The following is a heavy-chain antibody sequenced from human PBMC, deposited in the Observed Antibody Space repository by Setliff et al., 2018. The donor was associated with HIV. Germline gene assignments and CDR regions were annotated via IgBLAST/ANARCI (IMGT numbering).Heavy chain of an antibody. CDR2: ISGGGAST. V-gene: IGHV3-23*01. Sequence: PGGSLRLSCAASGFTFSSYAMSWVRQAPGKGLEWVSGISGGGASTYYADSVKGRFTVSRDNSKSTLYLQMNSLRAEDTATYYCASGTDYDLWTYYYYMDVWGKGTTVTVSS. CDR3: ASGTDYDLWTYYYYMDV. CDR1: GFTFSSYA. J-gene: IGHJ6*03. D-gene: IGHD3-3*01.